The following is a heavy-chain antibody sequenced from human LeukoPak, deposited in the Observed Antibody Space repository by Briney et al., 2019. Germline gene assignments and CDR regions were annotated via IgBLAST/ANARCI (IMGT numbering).Heavy chain of an antibody. V-gene: IGHV3-23*01. CDR1: GFTFSSYA. J-gene: IGHJ4*02. CDR3: AKDPYCGGDCYGDYFDY. CDR2: ISGSGGST. Sequence: GGSLRLSCAASGFTFSSYAMSWVRQAPGKGLEWVSAISGSGGSTYYADSVKGRFTISRDNSKNTLYLQMNSLRAEDTAVYYCAKDPYCGGDCYGDYFDYWGQGTLDTVSS. D-gene: IGHD2-21*02.